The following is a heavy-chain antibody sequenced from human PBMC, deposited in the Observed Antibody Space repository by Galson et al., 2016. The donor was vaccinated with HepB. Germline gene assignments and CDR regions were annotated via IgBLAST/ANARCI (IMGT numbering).Heavy chain of an antibody. V-gene: IGHV3-11*01. CDR3: ARGKGGSFLDH. J-gene: IGHJ4*02. CDR2: ISSRGATI. D-gene: IGHD1-26*01. CDR1: GFIFSDYY. Sequence: LRLSCAASGFIFSDYYMSWIRQTPGKGLEWLAHISSRGATIYYPDSLKGRFTISRDNAKNSLYLQMNSLRAEDTAVYYCARGKGGSFLDHWGQGAQVTVSS.